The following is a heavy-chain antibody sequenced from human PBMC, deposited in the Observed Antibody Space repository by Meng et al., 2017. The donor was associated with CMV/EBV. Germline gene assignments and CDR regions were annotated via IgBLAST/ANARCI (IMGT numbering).Heavy chain of an antibody. Sequence: EVQLVESGXXXXXPXGSXRLACAASGFTVSSNYMSWVRQAPGKGLEWVSVIYSGGSTYYADSVKGRFTISRDNSKNTLYLQMNSLRAEDTAVYYCASSGWYWGYYDSSGYLDYWGQGTLVTVSS. J-gene: IGHJ4*02. CDR3: ASSGWYWGYYDSSGYLDY. V-gene: IGHV3-66*01. CDR1: GFTVSSNY. D-gene: IGHD3-22*01. CDR2: IYSGGST.